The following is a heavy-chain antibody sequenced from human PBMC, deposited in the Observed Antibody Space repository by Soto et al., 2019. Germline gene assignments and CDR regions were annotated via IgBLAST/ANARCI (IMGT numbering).Heavy chain of an antibody. CDR1: GYTFTSYD. CDR2: MNPNSGNT. D-gene: IGHD2-2*01. CDR3: ARWVPAAMIYYYYYYMDV. Sequence: QVQLVQSGAEVKKPGASVKVSCKASGYTFTSYDINWVRQATGQGLEWMGWMNPNSGNTGYAQKFQGRVTMTRNTSISTAYMELSSLRSEDTAVYYCARWVPAAMIYYYYYYMDVWGKGTTVTVSS. V-gene: IGHV1-8*01. J-gene: IGHJ6*03.